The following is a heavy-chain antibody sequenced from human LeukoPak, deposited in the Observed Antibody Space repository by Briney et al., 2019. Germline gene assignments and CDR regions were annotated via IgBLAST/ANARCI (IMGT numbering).Heavy chain of an antibody. CDR1: GFTFSSYS. Sequence: PGGSLRLSCAASGFTFSSYSMNWVRQAAGKGVEWVSSISSSSSYIYYADSVKGRFTISRDNAKNSLYLQMNSLRAEDTAVYYCAKDTAMGYYYGMDVWGQGTTVTVSS. V-gene: IGHV3-21*01. J-gene: IGHJ6*02. CDR3: AKDTAMGYYYGMDV. CDR2: ISSSSSYI. D-gene: IGHD5-18*01.